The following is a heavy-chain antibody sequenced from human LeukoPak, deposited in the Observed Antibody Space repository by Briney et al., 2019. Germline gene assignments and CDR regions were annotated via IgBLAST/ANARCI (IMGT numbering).Heavy chain of an antibody. V-gene: IGHV3-30-3*01. Sequence: QPGGSLRLSCAASGFSFSDYTMYWVRQAPGKGLEWVAVISYDGSNDYYADSVKGRFTVSRDNSKNTLYLQMNSLRTEDTAVYYCARGHRWLHFWYFDLWGRGTLVTVSS. CDR1: GFSFSDYT. J-gene: IGHJ2*01. CDR3: ARGHRWLHFWYFDL. CDR2: ISYDGSND. D-gene: IGHD5-24*01.